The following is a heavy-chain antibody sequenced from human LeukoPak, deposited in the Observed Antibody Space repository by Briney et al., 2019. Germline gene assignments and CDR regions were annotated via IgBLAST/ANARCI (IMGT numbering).Heavy chain of an antibody. V-gene: IGHV3-20*04. CDR3: ARRYDIFGGPDAFDI. CDR2: INWNGGST. J-gene: IGHJ3*02. CDR1: GFTFDDYG. Sequence: PGGSLRLSCAASGFTFDDYGMSWVRQAPGKGLEWVSGINWNGGSTGYADSVKGRFTISRDNAKNSLYLQMNSLRAEDTALYYCARRYDIFGGPDAFDIWGQGTMVTVSS. D-gene: IGHD3-9*01.